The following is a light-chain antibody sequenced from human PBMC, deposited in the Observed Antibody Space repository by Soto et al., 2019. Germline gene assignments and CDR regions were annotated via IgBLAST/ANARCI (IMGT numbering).Light chain of an antibody. CDR3: VSVTTKSSYV. J-gene: IGLJ1*01. V-gene: IGLV2-14*03. CDR1: NSDVCAYIY. CDR2: DIN. Sequence: QSALTQPASVSWSPGQSITISCTGTNSDVCAYIYVSWYQQHPGKAPKLMVYDINNRPSGVSNRFSGSKSANTASLTISGLQADDEADYYCVSVTTKSSYVFGTGTKVTVL.